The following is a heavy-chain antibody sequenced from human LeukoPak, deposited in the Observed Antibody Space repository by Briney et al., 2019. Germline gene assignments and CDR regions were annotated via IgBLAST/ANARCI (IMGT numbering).Heavy chain of an antibody. CDR2: ISNDSVDK. V-gene: IGHV3-11*04. Sequence: GGSLRLSCVGPGFMFSDYYVSWIRQAPGKGLEWVSYISNDSVDKYYVDSVRGRITISRDNAKKSMYLQMSGLRVEDTAVYYCARRDWVSGAVRAFDIWGQGTMVTVSS. D-gene: IGHD3-3*01. CDR3: ARRDWVSGAVRAFDI. CDR1: GFMFSDYY. J-gene: IGHJ3*02.